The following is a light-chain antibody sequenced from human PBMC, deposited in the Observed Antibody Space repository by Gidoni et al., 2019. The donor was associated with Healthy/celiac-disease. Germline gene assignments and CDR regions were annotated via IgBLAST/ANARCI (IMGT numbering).Light chain of an antibody. V-gene: IGKV3-15*01. Sequence: EIVMTQSPATLSVSPGERATLSCRASQSVSSNLAWYQQKPGQAPRLLIYGASTRATGIPARFSGSGSGTEFTLTISSLQSEDFAVYYCQQYNNWPRRYTFXXXTKLEIK. J-gene: IGKJ2*01. CDR2: GAS. CDR3: QQYNNWPRRYT. CDR1: QSVSSN.